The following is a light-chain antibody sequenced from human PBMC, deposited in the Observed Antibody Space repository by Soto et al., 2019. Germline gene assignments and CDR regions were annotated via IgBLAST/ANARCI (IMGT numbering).Light chain of an antibody. Sequence: EVALTQSPGTLSSSPGERATLSCRASQTVSSILLAWYQQKPGQAPRLLIYGASRRATGIPDRFSGSGSGTDFTLTVSRLEPEDFAVYCCQQDGNSPSFGGGTKVEIK. CDR1: QTVSSIL. CDR2: GAS. J-gene: IGKJ4*01. V-gene: IGKV3-20*01. CDR3: QQDGNSPS.